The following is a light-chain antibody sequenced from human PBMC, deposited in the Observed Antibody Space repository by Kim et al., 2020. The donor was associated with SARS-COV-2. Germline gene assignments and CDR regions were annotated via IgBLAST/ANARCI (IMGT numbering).Light chain of an antibody. Sequence: PGQSITLSCTGTSSDVGGYNYVSWYQQHPGKAPKLMIYDVSTRPSGVSNRFSGSKSGNTASLTISGLQAEDEADYYCSSYTSSSHVFGTGTKVTVL. CDR1: SSDVGGYNY. V-gene: IGLV2-14*04. CDR3: SSYTSSSHV. CDR2: DVS. J-gene: IGLJ1*01.